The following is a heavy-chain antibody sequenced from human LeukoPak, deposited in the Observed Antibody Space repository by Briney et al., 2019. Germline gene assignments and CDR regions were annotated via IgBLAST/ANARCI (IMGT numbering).Heavy chain of an antibody. Sequence: PGGSLRLSCAASGFTFGSYWMNWVRQVPGKGLEWVANIKEDGSEKYYVDSAKGRFTISRDNAKNSLFLQMNSLRAEDTAVYYCARDPSSLPDSFDYWGQGTLVTVSS. J-gene: IGHJ4*02. CDR1: GFTFGSYW. CDR3: ARDPSSLPDSFDY. CDR2: IKEDGSEK. V-gene: IGHV3-7*01.